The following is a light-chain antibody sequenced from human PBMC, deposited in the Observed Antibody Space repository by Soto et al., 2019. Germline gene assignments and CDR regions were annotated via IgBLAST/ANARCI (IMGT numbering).Light chain of an antibody. J-gene: IGKJ5*01. V-gene: IGKV3-15*01. CDR1: QSVSGN. CDR2: GAS. CDR3: QQYNTWPPIT. Sequence: IVMAESPATLSVSPGERATLSCRASQSVSGNLAWYHQKPGQAPRLLIYGASTRATGIPARFSGSGSGTDFTLTITSLQSEAFAVYYCQQYNTWPPITFGQGTRLEI.